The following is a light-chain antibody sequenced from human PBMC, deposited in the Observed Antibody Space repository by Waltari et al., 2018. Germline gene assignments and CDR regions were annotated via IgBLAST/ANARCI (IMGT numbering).Light chain of an antibody. J-gene: IGKJ1*01. CDR3: QQRSNWPPVWT. CDR1: QSISNY. Sequence: DIHLTQSPSSVSASVGDRVTITCRASQSISNYLNWYRQKPGNAPNLLIYAASILQSGVPSRFSGSGSGTDFTLTISSLEPEDFAVYYCQQRSNWPPVWTFGQGTKVEIK. V-gene: IGKV1-39*01. CDR2: AAS.